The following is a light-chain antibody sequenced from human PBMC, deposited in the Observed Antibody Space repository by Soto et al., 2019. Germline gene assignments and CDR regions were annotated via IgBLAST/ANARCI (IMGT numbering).Light chain of an antibody. CDR1: QSVSSNY. CDR2: GAS. J-gene: IGKJ1*01. Sequence: EIVLTQSRGTLSLSPGERATLSCRASQSVSSNYLAWYQQKPGQAPRLLIYGASNRATGIPDRFSGSGSGTDFTLTISRLEPEDFAVYYCQQYGSSGTFGQGTKVDIK. CDR3: QQYGSSGT. V-gene: IGKV3-20*01.